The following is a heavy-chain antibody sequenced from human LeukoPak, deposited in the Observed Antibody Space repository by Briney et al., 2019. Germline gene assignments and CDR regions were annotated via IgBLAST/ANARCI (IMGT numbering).Heavy chain of an antibody. D-gene: IGHD2-15*01. CDR2: INHSGST. J-gene: IGHJ5*02. CDR3: GRIGHIVGSLDP. V-gene: IGHV4-34*01. CDR1: GGSFSGYY. Sequence: SETLSLTCAVYGGSFSGYYWSWIRQPPGKGLEWIGEINHSGSTNYNPSLKSRVTISVDTSKNQFSLKLSSGTAADTAVYYCGRIGHIVGSLDPWGQGTLVTVSS.